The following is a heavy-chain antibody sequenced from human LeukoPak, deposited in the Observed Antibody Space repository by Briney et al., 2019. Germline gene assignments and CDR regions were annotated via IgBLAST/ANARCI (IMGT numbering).Heavy chain of an antibody. CDR1: GFTFSGFA. J-gene: IGHJ4*02. CDR2: ISSNGVNT. CDR3: AKTMGAIDHDY. D-gene: IGHD1-26*01. V-gene: IGHV3-23*01. Sequence: GGSLRLPCGASGFTFSGFAMSWVRQASGKGLEWVSTISSNGVNTYYADSVKGRFSLSRDNSKNTLSLQMNSLRAEDTAVYYCAKTMGAIDHDYWGQGALVTVSS.